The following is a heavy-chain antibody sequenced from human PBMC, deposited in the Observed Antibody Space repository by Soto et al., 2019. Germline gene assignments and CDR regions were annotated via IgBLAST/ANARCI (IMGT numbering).Heavy chain of an antibody. CDR3: ARLTPSMYSSSPILVFDY. CDR2: IYYSGST. J-gene: IGHJ4*02. Sequence: SETLSLTCTVSGGSISSYYWSWIRQPPGKGLEWIGYIYYSGSTNYNPSLKSRVTISVDTSKNQFSLKLSSVTAADTAVYYCARLTPSMYSSSPILVFDYWGQGTLVIVSS. CDR1: GGSISSYY. D-gene: IGHD6-6*01. V-gene: IGHV4-59*08.